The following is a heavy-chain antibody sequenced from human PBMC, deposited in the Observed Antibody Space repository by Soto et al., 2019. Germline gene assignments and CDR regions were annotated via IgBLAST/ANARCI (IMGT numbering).Heavy chain of an antibody. CDR1: GGSFSGYY. Sequence: SETLSLTCAVYGGSFSGYYWSWIRQPPGKGLEWIGEIFHDGSTNYSPSLKSRVTISLDTSKKQFSLEMTSVTAADTAVYYCARPHYDRNTVYFFFGYWGQGALVSVSS. D-gene: IGHD3-22*01. CDR2: IFHDGST. CDR3: ARPHYDRNTVYFFFGY. V-gene: IGHV4-34*12. J-gene: IGHJ4*02.